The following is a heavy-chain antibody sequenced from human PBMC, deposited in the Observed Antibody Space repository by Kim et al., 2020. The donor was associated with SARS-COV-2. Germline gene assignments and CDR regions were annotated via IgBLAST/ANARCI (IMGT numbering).Heavy chain of an antibody. D-gene: IGHD2-21*02. CDR3: AKVVTNSGFDY. V-gene: IGHV3-23*01. CDR1: GFTFSTSP. J-gene: IGHJ4*02. CDR2: ISWDGTRT. Sequence: GGSLRLSCVASGFTFSTSPMGWVRQAPGEGLEWVSRISWDGTRTYYADSVKGRVTMSSDKSKNTVYLHMNNLRVEDTAVYYCAKVVTNSGFDYWGQGAQVTVSS.